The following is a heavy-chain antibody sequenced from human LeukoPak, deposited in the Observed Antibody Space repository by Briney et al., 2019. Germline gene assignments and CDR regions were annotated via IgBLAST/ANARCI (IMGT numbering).Heavy chain of an antibody. J-gene: IGHJ4*02. V-gene: IGHV1-3*01. D-gene: IGHD2-21*02. CDR3: ARDSVVTGNDY. CDR1: GYTFTSYA. CDR2: INAGNGNT. Sequence: EASVKVSCKASGYTFTSYAMHWVRQAPGQRLEWMGWINAGNGNTKFSQKFQGRVTITRDTSASTAYMELSSLRSEDTAVYYCARDSVVTGNDYWGQRTLVTVSS.